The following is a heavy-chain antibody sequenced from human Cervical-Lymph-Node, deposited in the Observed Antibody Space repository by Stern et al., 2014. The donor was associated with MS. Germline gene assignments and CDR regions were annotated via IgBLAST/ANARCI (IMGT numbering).Heavy chain of an antibody. CDR1: ADTFTGYG. V-gene: IGHV1-18*01. Sequence: VQLVQSGAEVKKPGASVKVSCKASADTFTGYGISWVRQAPGQGLEWMGWISSSNGNTNYSQRLQGRVTMTTDTSTRTLYMELRSLRSDDTAVYYCARDRAPYLHDAFDIWGQGTMVTVSS. CDR3: ARDRAPYLHDAFDI. D-gene: IGHD4-11*01. J-gene: IGHJ3*02. CDR2: ISSSNGNT.